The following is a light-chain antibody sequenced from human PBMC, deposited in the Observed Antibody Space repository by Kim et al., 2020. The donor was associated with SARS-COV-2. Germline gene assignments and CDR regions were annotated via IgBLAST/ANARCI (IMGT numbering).Light chain of an antibody. Sequence: VSPGERAPLSCRASQTVGSHLAWYQQNPGQAPRLLIYSASTRATGIPPRFRGSGSGTEFTLTISSLQSEDSAIYYCQHHNNWPPYTFGQGTKLEI. CDR3: QHHNNWPPYT. J-gene: IGKJ2*01. V-gene: IGKV3-15*01. CDR1: QTVGSH. CDR2: SAS.